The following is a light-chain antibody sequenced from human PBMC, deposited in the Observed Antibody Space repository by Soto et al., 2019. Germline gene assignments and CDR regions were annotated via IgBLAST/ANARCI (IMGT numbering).Light chain of an antibody. CDR2: NND. V-gene: IGLV1-44*01. CDR1: SSNIGSNT. J-gene: IGLJ2*01. Sequence: QSVLTQPPSASETPGQRVTISCSGSSSNIGSNTVNWYQQLPGTAPKLLMYNNDRRPSGVPDRFSGSKSGTSAYLAISGLQSEDEADYYCVAWDDSLKGPVFGGGTQLTVL. CDR3: VAWDDSLKGPV.